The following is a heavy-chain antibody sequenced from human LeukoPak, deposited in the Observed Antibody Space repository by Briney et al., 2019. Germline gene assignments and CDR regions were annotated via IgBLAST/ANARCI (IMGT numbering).Heavy chain of an antibody. Sequence: SETLSLTCTVSGGSISSSSYYWGWIRQPPGKGLEWIGSIYHSGSIYYNPSLKSRVTISVDTSKNQFSLKLSSVTAADTAVYYCARDSKQWLASWDFDYWGQGTLVTVSS. V-gene: IGHV4-39*07. CDR1: GGSISSSSYY. CDR2: IYHSGSI. D-gene: IGHD6-19*01. J-gene: IGHJ4*02. CDR3: ARDSKQWLASWDFDY.